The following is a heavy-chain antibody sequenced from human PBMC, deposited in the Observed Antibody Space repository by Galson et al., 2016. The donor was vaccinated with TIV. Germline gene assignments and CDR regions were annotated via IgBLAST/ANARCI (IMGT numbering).Heavy chain of an antibody. CDR2: ITGSGYST. J-gene: IGHJ4*02. Sequence: SLRLSCAASGFAFSSFAMNWVRQAPGKGLEWVSAITGSGYSTYYPDSVKGRFTISRDNSKNMLYLQLNSLRAEDTAVYYCAPYGQQLKPFGYWGQGTLVTVSS. CDR1: GFAFSSFA. V-gene: IGHV3-23*01. CDR3: APYGQQLKPFGY. D-gene: IGHD6-13*01.